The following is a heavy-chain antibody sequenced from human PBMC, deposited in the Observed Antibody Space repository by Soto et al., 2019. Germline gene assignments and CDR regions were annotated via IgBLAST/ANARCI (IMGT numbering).Heavy chain of an antibody. V-gene: IGHV5-10-1*01. Sequence: GESLKISCKGSGYSFTSYWISWVRQMPGKGLEWMGRIDPSDSYTNYSPSFQGHVTISADKSISTAYLQWSSLKASGTAMYYCATYGALTGYYYGMDVWGQGTTVTVSS. CDR1: GYSFTSYW. J-gene: IGHJ6*02. CDR3: ATYGALTGYYYGMDV. D-gene: IGHD1-26*01. CDR2: IDPSDSYT.